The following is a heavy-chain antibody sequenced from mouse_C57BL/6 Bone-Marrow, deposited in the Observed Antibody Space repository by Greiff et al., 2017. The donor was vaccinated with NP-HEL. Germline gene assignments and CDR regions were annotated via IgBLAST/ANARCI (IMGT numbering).Heavy chain of an antibody. CDR2: IYPGSGNT. V-gene: IGHV1-66*01. J-gene: IGHJ3*01. D-gene: IGHD1-1*01. Sequence: VQLQQSGPELVKPGASVKISCKASGYSFTSYYIHWVKQRPGQGLEWIGWIYPGSGNTKYNEKFKGKATLTADTSSSTAYMQLSSLTSEDSAVYYGARSYYGSRFAYWGQGTLVTVSA. CDR3: ARSYYGSRFAY. CDR1: GYSFTSYY.